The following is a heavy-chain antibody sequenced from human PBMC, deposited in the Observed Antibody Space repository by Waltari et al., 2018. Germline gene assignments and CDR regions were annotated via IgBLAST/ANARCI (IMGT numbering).Heavy chain of an antibody. D-gene: IGHD3-22*01. V-gene: IGHV3-53*02. CDR1: GFTVSSNY. CDR3: ATDYDGNAYVAFDI. J-gene: IGHJ3*02. Sequence: EVQLVETGGGLIQPGGSLRLSCAASGFTVSSNYMTWVRKAPGKGLEWVSVIYSTGSGGDTYYADSVKGRFTISRDNSKNTLYLQMNSLRAGDTAMYYCATDYDGNAYVAFDIWGQGTMVTVSS. CDR2: IYSTGSGGDT.